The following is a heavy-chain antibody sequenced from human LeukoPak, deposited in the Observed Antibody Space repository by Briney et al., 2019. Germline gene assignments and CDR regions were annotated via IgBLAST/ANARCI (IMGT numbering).Heavy chain of an antibody. CDR1: GVSISSYY. J-gene: IGHJ5*02. CDR2: IYYSGRT. V-gene: IGHV4-59*12. D-gene: IGHD3-10*01. Sequence: SETLSLTYTVSGVSISSYYWSWIRQPPGKGLEWIGYIYYSGRTNYNPSLKSRVAISVDTSKNQFSLKLSSVTPEDTAVYYCTRGSYFDPWGQGTLVTVSS. CDR3: TRGSYFDP.